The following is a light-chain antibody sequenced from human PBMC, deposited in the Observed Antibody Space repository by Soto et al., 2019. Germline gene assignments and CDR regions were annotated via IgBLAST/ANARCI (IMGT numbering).Light chain of an antibody. V-gene: IGKV3-20*01. CDR1: QSVSSSY. CDR2: GVS. Sequence: EIVLTQSPGTLSLSPGERATLSCRASQSVSSSYLAWFQQKPVQAPRLLIFGVSSRATGIPDRVSGSGSGTDFTLPIIRLEAEDFAVYYCQQYGSSPYTFGQGTKLEIK. J-gene: IGKJ2*01. CDR3: QQYGSSPYT.